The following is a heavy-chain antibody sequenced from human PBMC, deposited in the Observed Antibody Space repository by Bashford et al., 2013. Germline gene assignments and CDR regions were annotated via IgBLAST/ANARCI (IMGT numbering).Heavy chain of an antibody. V-gene: IGHV4-39*01. Sequence: SETLSLTCTVSGGSISSYYWGWIRQPPGKGLEWIGSIYYSGSTYYNPSLKSRVTISVDTSKNQFSLKLSSVTAADTAVYYCARLEGEWRLAREYWFDPWGQGTLVTVSS. CDR3: ARLEGEWRLAREYWFDP. CDR1: GGSISSYY. J-gene: IGHJ5*02. D-gene: IGHD5-12*01. CDR2: IYYSGST.